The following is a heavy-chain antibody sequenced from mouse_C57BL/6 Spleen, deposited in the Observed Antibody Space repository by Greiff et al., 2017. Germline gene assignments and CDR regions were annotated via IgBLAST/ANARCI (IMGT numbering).Heavy chain of an antibody. CDR3: ARDDYSNYENYAMDY. D-gene: IGHD2-5*01. J-gene: IGHJ4*01. CDR2: IDPSDSYT. V-gene: IGHV1-50*01. Sequence: QVQLQQPGAELVKPGASVKLSCKASGYTFTSYWMQWVKQRPGQGLEWIGEIDPSDSYTNYNQKFKGKATLTVDTSSSTAYMQLSSLTSEDSAVYYCARDDYSNYENYAMDYWGQGTSVTVSS. CDR1: GYTFTSYW.